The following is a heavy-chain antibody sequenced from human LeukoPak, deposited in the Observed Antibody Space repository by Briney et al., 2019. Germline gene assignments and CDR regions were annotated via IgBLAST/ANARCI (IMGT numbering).Heavy chain of an antibody. Sequence: GGSLRLSCAASGFTFSSYAMGWVRQAPGKGLEWVSGISGSGGSTNYADSVKGRFTISRDNSKNTLYLQMNSLRAEDTAVYYCATENYYDSSGYYPDAFDIWGQGTMVTVSS. CDR1: GFTFSSYA. CDR3: ATENYYDSSGYYPDAFDI. D-gene: IGHD3-22*01. V-gene: IGHV3-23*01. J-gene: IGHJ3*02. CDR2: ISGSGGST.